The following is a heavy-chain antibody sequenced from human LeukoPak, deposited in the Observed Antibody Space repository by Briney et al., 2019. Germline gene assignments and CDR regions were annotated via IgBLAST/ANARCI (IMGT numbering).Heavy chain of an antibody. CDR3: ARIARTVATPENTHHYYYMDV. CDR1: GYSISSSNW. D-gene: IGHD5-12*01. V-gene: IGHV4-28*05. CDR2: IYYSGSI. Sequence: SETLSLTCSVSGYSISSSNWWGWIRQPPGKGLEWIGYIYYSGSIYYNPSLKSRVTISGDTSKNKFSLQLNSVTAVDTAVYYCARIARTVATPENTHHYYYMDVWGKGTTVTVSS. J-gene: IGHJ6*03.